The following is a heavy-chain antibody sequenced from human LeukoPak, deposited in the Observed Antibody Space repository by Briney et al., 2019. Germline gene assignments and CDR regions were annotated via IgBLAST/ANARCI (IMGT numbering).Heavy chain of an antibody. D-gene: IGHD2-8*01. J-gene: IGHJ4*02. CDR2: IYTDGGT. V-gene: IGHV3-53*01. CDR1: GFTFSYYS. Sequence: GGSLRLSCSASGFTFSYYSMNWVRQAPGKGLEWVSVIYTDGGTFYTDSVKGRFTISRDSSKNTLYLQMNSPRADDTAVYYCARDSNGPALWGQGTPVTVSS. CDR3: ARDSNGPAL.